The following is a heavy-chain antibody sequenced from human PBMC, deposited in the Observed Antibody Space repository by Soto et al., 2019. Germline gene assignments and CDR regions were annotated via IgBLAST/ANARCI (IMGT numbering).Heavy chain of an antibody. D-gene: IGHD3-3*01. CDR3: ARDAAYNDFWGGVMELYSYNMDV. CDR2: ISAHNGET. V-gene: IGHV1-18*01. Sequence: QVQLVQSEAEVKKPGASLKVSCRASGYNFANYGISGVRQAPGQGLEWMGWISAHNGETKYAQKVQGRVTMTADTSTSTAYIEMWSLRSDDTAVYYCARDAAYNDFWGGVMELYSYNMDVWGQGTTVTV. CDR1: GYNFANYG. J-gene: IGHJ6*02.